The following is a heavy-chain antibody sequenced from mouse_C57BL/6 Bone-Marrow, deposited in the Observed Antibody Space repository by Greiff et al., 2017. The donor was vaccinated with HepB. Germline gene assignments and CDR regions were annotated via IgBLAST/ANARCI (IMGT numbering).Heavy chain of an antibody. CDR1: GYTFTSYG. CDR2: IYPRSGNT. Sequence: VKLQQSGAELARPGASVKLSCKASGYTFTSYGISWVKQRTGQGLEWIGEIYPRSGNTYYNEKFEGKATLTADKSSSTAYMELRSLTSEDSAVYFCARWGTGFAYWGQGTLVTVSA. CDR3: ARWGTGFAY. V-gene: IGHV1-81*01. D-gene: IGHD3-3*01. J-gene: IGHJ3*01.